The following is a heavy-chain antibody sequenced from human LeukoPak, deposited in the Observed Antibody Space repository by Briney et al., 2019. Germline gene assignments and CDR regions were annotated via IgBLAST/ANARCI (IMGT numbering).Heavy chain of an antibody. CDR2: IKQDGSEK. CDR3: ARDYYDSSGWYYMDV. Sequence: GGSLRLSCAASGFTFSSYWMSWVRQAPGKGLEWVADIKQDGSEKYYVDSVKGRFTTSRDNAKNSLYLQMNSLRAEDTAVYYCARDYYDSSGWYYMDVWGKGTTVTVSS. D-gene: IGHD3-22*01. J-gene: IGHJ6*03. CDR1: GFTFSSYW. V-gene: IGHV3-7*01.